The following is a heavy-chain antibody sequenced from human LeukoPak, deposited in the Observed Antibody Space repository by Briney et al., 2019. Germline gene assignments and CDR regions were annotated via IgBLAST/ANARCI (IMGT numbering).Heavy chain of an antibody. D-gene: IGHD3-3*01. V-gene: IGHV4-59*08. CDR1: GGSFSGYY. CDR2: IYYSGST. CDR3: ARHRPKYYDFWSGYYILDAFDI. J-gene: IGHJ3*02. Sequence: SETLSLTCAVYGGSFSGYYWSWIRQPPGKGLEWIGYIYYSGSTNYNPSLKSRVTISVDTSKNQFSLKLSSVTAADTAVYYCARHRPKYYDFWSGYYILDAFDIWGQGTMVTVSS.